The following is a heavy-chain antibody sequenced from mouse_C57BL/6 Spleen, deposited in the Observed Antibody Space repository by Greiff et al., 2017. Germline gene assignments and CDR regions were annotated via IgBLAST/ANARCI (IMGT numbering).Heavy chain of an antibody. D-gene: IGHD2-4*01. J-gene: IGHJ4*01. Sequence: VQLQQSGPELVKPGASVKISCKASGYSFTDYNMNWVKQSNGKSLEWIGVINPNYGTTSYNQKFKGKATLTVDTSSSTAYMQHNSLTSADSAVYYCARPGYSYYDYYSMDYWGQGTSVTVSS. CDR2: INPNYGTT. CDR3: ARPGYSYYDYYSMDY. CDR1: GYSFTDYN. V-gene: IGHV1-39*01.